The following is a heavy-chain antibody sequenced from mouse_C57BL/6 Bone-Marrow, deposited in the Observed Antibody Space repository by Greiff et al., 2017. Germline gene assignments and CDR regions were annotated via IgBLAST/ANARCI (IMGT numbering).Heavy chain of an antibody. CDR3: AIDSSGYPVAY. D-gene: IGHD3-2*02. J-gene: IGHJ3*01. CDR2: IYPGDGDT. V-gene: IGHV1-82*01. Sequence: QVQLKQSGPELVKPGASVKISCKASGYAFSSSWMNWVKQRPGKGLEWIGRIYPGDGDTNYNGKFKGQDTLTADKSSSTAYMQLSSLTSEDSAVYFCAIDSSGYPVAYWGQGTLVTVSA. CDR1: GYAFSSSW.